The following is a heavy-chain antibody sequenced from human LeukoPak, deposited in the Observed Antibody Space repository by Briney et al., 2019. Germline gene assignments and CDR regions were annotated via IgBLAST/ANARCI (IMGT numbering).Heavy chain of an antibody. J-gene: IGHJ4*02. CDR3: AKDGSSVDFWSDTERTFDY. Sequence: GGSLRLSCAASGFTFSSYAMHWVRQAPGKGLEWVAVISYDGSNKYYADSVKGRFTISRDNSKNTLYLQMNSLRAEDTAVYYCAKDGSSVDFWSDTERTFDYWGQGTLVTVSS. D-gene: IGHD3-3*01. CDR2: ISYDGSNK. V-gene: IGHV3-30-3*01. CDR1: GFTFSSYA.